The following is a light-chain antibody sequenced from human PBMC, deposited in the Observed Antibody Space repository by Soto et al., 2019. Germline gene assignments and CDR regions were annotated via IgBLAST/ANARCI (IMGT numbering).Light chain of an antibody. Sequence: DIQMTQSPSSLSASVGDRVTITCRASQSISSYLSWYQQKPGKAPKRLIYAASSLQSGVPSRFSGSGSGTDFTLSITRLEPEDFAAYYCQQHNTYPGTFGEGTKVDI. J-gene: IGKJ4*01. CDR2: AAS. CDR1: QSISSY. V-gene: IGKV1-17*01. CDR3: QQHNTYPGT.